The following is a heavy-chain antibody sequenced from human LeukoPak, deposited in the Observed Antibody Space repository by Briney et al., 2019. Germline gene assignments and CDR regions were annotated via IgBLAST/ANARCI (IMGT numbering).Heavy chain of an antibody. CDR1: GGTFSSYA. CDR2: ISAYNGNT. Sequence: GASVKVSCKASGGTFSSYAISWVRQAPGQGLEWMGWISAYNGNTNYAQKLQGRVTMTTDTSTSTAYMELRSLRSDDTAVYYCARDLTIFGVVILDNWFDPWGQGTLVTVSS. D-gene: IGHD3-3*01. J-gene: IGHJ5*02. V-gene: IGHV1-18*01. CDR3: ARDLTIFGVVILDNWFDP.